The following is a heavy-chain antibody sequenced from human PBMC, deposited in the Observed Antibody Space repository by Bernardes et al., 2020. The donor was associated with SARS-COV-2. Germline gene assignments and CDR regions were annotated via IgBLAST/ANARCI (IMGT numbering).Heavy chain of an antibody. CDR2: IKQDGSEK. CDR1: GLTFSVNW. J-gene: IGHJ6*02. D-gene: IGHD6-19*01. Sequence: GGSLRLSCVASGLTFSVNWMSWVRQAPGKGLEWVANIKQDGSEKYYVDSVKGRFTISRDNAKKSLYLQMNSLRVEDTAVYYCARAGVGWSRGMDVWGQGTTVTVSS. CDR3: ARAGVGWSRGMDV. V-gene: IGHV3-7*04.